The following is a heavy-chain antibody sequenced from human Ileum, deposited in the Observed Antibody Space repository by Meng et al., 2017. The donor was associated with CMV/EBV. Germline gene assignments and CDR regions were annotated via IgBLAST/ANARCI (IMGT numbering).Heavy chain of an antibody. CDR1: GFTLSTYY. CDR3: TTETPAAYYLDS. V-gene: IGHV1-46*01. D-gene: IGHD2-15*01. J-gene: IGHJ4*02. Sequence: QVQLVQSGAEVRKPGASMTVSCKAPGFTLSTYYIHWVRQAPGQGLEWMGVFYSDAGTTSCPPIFQGRLTMTSDTSRSTFFLELTSLTSEDTAFYYCTTETPAAYYLDSWGPGTLVTVSS. CDR2: FYSDAGTT.